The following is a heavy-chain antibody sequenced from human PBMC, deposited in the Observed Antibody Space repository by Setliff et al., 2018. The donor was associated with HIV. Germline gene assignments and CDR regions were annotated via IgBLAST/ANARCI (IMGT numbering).Heavy chain of an antibody. V-gene: IGHV4-38-2*01. CDR3: ARHKTHDYDGNSVYFDF. D-gene: IGHD4-17*01. J-gene: IGHJ4*02. CDR1: GYSISNTGHY. Sequence: SETLSLTCAVSGYSISNTGHYWGWIRQPPGKGLEWIGSIYHTGDTYDNPSLKNRVTISRDTSTYRFALNLRSVTAADTAIYYCARHKTHDYDGNSVYFDFWGQGILVTVSS. CDR2: IYHTGDT.